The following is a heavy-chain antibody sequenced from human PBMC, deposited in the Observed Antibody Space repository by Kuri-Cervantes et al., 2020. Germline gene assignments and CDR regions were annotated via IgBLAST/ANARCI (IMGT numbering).Heavy chain of an antibody. D-gene: IGHD2-15*01. Sequence: GESLKISCAASGFTFSSYAMHWVRQAPGKGLEWVAVISYDGSNKYYADSVKGRFTISRDNSKNTLYLQMNSLRAEDTAVYYCARGGCSGGSCYDADYYYYYYDMDVWGQGTTVTVSS. CDR3: ARGGCSGGSCYDADYYYYYYDMDV. CDR2: ISYDGSNK. J-gene: IGHJ6*02. CDR1: GFTFSSYA. V-gene: IGHV3-30-3*01.